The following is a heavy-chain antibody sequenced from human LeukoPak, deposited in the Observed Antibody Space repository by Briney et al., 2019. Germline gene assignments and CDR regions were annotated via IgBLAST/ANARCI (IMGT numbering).Heavy chain of an antibody. Sequence: PSETLSLTCAVYGGSFSGYYWSWIRQPPGKGLEWIGEINHSGSTNYNPSLKSRVTISVDTSKNQFSLKLSSVTAADTAVYYCARGYCSGGSCPIDAFDIWGQGTMVTVSS. CDR1: GGSFSGYY. J-gene: IGHJ3*02. CDR3: ARGYCSGGSCPIDAFDI. D-gene: IGHD2-15*01. V-gene: IGHV4-34*01. CDR2: INHSGST.